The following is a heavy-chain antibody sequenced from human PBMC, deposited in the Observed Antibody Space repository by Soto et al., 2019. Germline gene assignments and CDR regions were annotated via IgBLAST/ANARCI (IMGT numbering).Heavy chain of an antibody. CDR3: ARKESATILFDY. CDR1: GGSISSGGYY. V-gene: IGHV4-31*03. Sequence: SETLSLTCTVSGGSISSGGYYWSRIRQHPGKGLEWIGYIYYSGSTYYNPSLKSRVTISVDTSKNQFSLKLSSVTAADTAVYYCARKESATILFDYWGQGTLVTVSS. D-gene: IGHD1-1*01. J-gene: IGHJ4*02. CDR2: IYYSGST.